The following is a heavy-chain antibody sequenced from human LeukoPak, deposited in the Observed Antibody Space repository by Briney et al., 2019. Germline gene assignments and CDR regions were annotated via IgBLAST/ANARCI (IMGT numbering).Heavy chain of an antibody. J-gene: IGHJ4*02. CDR2: IIPILGIA. Sequence: ASVKVSCMASGGTFSSYAISWVRQAPGQGLEWMGRIIPILGIANYAQKFQGRVTITADKSTSTAYMELSSLRSEDTAVYYCARVGIVATIAPFDYWGQGTLVTVSS. D-gene: IGHD5-12*01. V-gene: IGHV1-69*04. CDR1: GGTFSSYA. CDR3: ARVGIVATIAPFDY.